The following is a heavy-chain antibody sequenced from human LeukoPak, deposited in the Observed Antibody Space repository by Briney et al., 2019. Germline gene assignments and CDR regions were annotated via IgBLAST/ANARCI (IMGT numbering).Heavy chain of an antibody. D-gene: IGHD3-22*01. Sequence: GGSLRLSCAASGFTFDDYDMHWVRQAPGKGLEWVSGITWNSHSIAYADSVKGRFTISRDNAENTLYLQMNSLRVEDTAVYYCVRSAFHAGSGNYYDYWGQGTLVTVSS. CDR3: VRSAFHAGSGNYYDY. CDR2: ITWNSHSI. CDR1: GFTFDDYD. J-gene: IGHJ4*02. V-gene: IGHV3-9*01.